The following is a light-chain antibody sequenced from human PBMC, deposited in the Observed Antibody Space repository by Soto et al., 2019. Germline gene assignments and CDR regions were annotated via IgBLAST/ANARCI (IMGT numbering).Light chain of an antibody. Sequence: EIVLTQSPGTMSLSPGENASFSCRASQSIDTNWLAWYQQRPGQPPRLLIYGASSRATGIPDRFSGSGSGAGFTLTISRLEPEDFAVYYCQQYGSSGTFGQGTKVDIK. CDR2: GAS. CDR3: QQYGSSGT. V-gene: IGKV3-20*01. CDR1: QSIDTNW. J-gene: IGKJ1*01.